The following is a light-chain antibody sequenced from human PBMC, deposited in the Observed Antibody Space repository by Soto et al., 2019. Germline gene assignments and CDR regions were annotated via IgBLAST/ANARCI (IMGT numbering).Light chain of an antibody. J-gene: IGLJ2*01. V-gene: IGLV2-14*03. CDR3: SSYTSSTTLT. CDR1: SSDFGGYNY. CDR2: DVS. Sequence: QSALTQPASVSGSPGQSITISCTGTSSDFGGYNYVSWYQQHPGKAPKLMIYDVSNRPSGVSNRFSGSKSGNTASLTISGLQAEDEADYYCSSYTSSTTLTFGGGTKLTV.